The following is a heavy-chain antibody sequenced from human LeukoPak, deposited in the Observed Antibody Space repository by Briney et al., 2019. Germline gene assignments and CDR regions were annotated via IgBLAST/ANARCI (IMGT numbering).Heavy chain of an antibody. CDR3: ARTPYGSGSYFSDY. CDR1: GGSISSYY. D-gene: IGHD3-10*01. J-gene: IGHJ4*02. V-gene: IGHV4-59*01. Sequence: SETLPLTCTVSGGSISSYYWSWIRQPPGKGLEWIGYIYYSGSTNYNPSLKSRVTISVDTSKNQFSLKLSSVTAADTAVYYCARTPYGSGSYFSDYWGQGTLVTVSS. CDR2: IYYSGST.